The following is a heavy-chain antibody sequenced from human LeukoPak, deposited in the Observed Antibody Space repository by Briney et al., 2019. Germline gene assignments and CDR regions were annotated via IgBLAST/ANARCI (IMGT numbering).Heavy chain of an antibody. CDR3: ARYRNEALFAFDI. D-gene: IGHD1-14*01. Sequence: SETLSLTCTVSGDTTSNYYWSWIRQPPGKGLEWIGYIYYSGSTNYNPSLKSRVTISVTSKNQFSLKLNSVTAADTAVYYCARYRNEALFAFDIWGQGTVVTVSS. CDR2: IYYSGST. J-gene: IGHJ3*02. V-gene: IGHV4-59*01. CDR1: GDTTSNYY.